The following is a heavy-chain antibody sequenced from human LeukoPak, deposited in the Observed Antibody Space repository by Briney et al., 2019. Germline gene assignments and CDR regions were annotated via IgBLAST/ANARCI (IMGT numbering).Heavy chain of an antibody. V-gene: IGHV3-48*03. D-gene: IGHD3-3*01. CDR2: ISTSGSTI. CDR1: GFTFSSYE. Sequence: GGSLRLSCAASGFTFSSYEMNWVRQAPGKGLELVLYISTSGSTIYYADSVKGRFTISRDNAKNSLYLQMNSLRAEDTAVYYCYNFWSGSFIWGQGTMVTVSS. J-gene: IGHJ3*02. CDR3: YNFWSGSFI.